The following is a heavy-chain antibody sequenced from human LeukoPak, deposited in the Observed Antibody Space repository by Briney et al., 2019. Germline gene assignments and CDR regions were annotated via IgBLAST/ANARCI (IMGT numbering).Heavy chain of an antibody. D-gene: IGHD3-9*01. CDR1: GFTFSNYA. CDR3: AKWGDYDVLTGYYVSDY. V-gene: IGHV3-23*01. CDR2: ITGSGGNT. J-gene: IGHJ4*02. Sequence: GGSLRLSCAAPGFTFSNYAMSWVRQAPGKGLEWVSAITGSGGNTYYADSVKGRFTISRDNSKNTVFLQMNSLRAEDTAVYYCAKWGDYDVLTGYYVSDYWGQGTLVTVSS.